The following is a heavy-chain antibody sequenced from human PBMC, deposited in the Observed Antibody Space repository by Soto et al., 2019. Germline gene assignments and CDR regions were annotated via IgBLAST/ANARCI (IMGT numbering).Heavy chain of an antibody. Sequence: ASVKVSCKASGYTFTGYYMHWVRQAPGQGLEWMGWINPNSGGTNYAQKFQGWVTMTRDTSISTAYMELSRLRSDDTAVYYCARSPTDFDPTFDYWGQGTLVTVSS. CDR2: INPNSGGT. CDR1: GYTFTGYY. J-gene: IGHJ4*02. CDR3: ARSPTDFDPTFDY. V-gene: IGHV1-2*04. D-gene: IGHD3-9*01.